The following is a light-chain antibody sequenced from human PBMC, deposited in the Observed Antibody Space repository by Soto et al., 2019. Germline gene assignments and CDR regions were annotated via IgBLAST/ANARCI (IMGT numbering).Light chain of an antibody. V-gene: IGKV4-1*01. CDR2: WAS. J-gene: IGKJ5*01. CDR3: QQRSSWPPGVT. Sequence: DLVLTHSPDSLAVSLGERATITCKSSQSLLYSPRNKSYVAWFQQKPGQPPKLLIYWASSREIGVPDRFSGSESGTDFTLTISSLEPEDFAVYYCQQRSSWPPGVTFGQGTRLEIK. CDR1: QSLLYSPRNKSY.